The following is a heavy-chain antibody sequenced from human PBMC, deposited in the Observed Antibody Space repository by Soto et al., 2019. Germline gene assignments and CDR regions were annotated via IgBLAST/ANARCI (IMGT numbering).Heavy chain of an antibody. D-gene: IGHD2-2*01. V-gene: IGHV4-34*01. CDR3: ARGLRLVVPAAIPGYYYYYGMDV. CDR2: INHSGST. CDR1: GGSFSGYY. J-gene: IGHJ6*02. Sequence: SETLSLTCAVYGGSFSGYYWSWILQPPGKGLEWIGEINHSGSTNYNPSLKSRGTISIDTSKNQFSLKLSSVTAADTAVYYCARGLRLVVPAAIPGYYYYYGMDVWGQGTTVTVSS.